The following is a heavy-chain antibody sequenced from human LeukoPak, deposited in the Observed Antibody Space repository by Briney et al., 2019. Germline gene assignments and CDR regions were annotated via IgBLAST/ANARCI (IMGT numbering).Heavy chain of an antibody. D-gene: IGHD3-22*01. Sequence: ASVKVSCKASGYTFTSYGISWVRQAPGQGLEWMGWISAYNGNTNYVQKLQGRVTMTTDTSTSTAYMELRSPRSADTAVYYCARMYYYDSVFDSWGQGTLVTVSS. CDR1: GYTFTSYG. CDR2: ISAYNGNT. CDR3: ARMYYYDSVFDS. V-gene: IGHV1-18*01. J-gene: IGHJ4*02.